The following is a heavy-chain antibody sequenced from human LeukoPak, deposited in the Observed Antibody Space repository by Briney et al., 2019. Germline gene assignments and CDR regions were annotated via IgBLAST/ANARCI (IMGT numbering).Heavy chain of an antibody. CDR1: GGSISSSSYY. Sequence: SETLSLTCTVSGGSISSSSYYWGWIRQPPGKGLEWIGSIYYSGSTYYNPSLKSRVTISVDTSKNQFSLKLSSVTAADTAVYYCARQQDYDILTGYYRGYAFDIWGQGTMVTVSS. V-gene: IGHV4-39*01. CDR2: IYYSGST. CDR3: ARQQDYDILTGYYRGYAFDI. J-gene: IGHJ3*02. D-gene: IGHD3-9*01.